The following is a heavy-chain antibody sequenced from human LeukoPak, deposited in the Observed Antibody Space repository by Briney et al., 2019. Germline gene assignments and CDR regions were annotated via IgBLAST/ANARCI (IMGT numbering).Heavy chain of an antibody. D-gene: IGHD5-18*01. CDR3: ARDTNVDTAGGFDY. J-gene: IGHJ4*02. V-gene: IGHV4-30-4*08. CDR1: GGSISSGDYY. Sequence: PSETLSLTCTVSGGSISSGDYYWSWIRQPPGKGLEWIGYIYYSGSTYYNPSLKSRVTISVDTSKNQFSLKLSSVTAADTAVYYCARDTNVDTAGGFDYWGQGTLVTVSS. CDR2: IYYSGST.